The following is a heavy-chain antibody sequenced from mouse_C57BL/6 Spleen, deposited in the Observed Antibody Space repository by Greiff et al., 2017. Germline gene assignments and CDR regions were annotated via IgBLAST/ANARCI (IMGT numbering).Heavy chain of an antibody. CDR2: IYPGSGST. V-gene: IGHV1-55*01. CDR3: AREGDYYGRRDDY. D-gene: IGHD1-1*01. Sequence: QVQLKESGAELARPGASVKLSCKASGYTFTSYWITWVKQRPGQGLEWIGDIYPGSGSTNYNEKFKSKATLTVDTSSSTAYMQLSSLTSEDSAVYYCAREGDYYGRRDDYWGQGTTLTVSS. CDR1: GYTFTSYW. J-gene: IGHJ2*01.